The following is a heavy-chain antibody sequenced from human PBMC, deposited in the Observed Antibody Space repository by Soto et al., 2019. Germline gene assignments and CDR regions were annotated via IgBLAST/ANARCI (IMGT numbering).Heavy chain of an antibody. Sequence: ASVKVSCKASGYTFSDFDINWLRQTSGQGPEWMGWMNAKSGATFFAQRFHDKFNMTWDTSLTTAYMEVGSLTSDHAAIYYCARGNPFNYAGFDVWGQGTTVTVSS. CDR2: MNAKSGAT. CDR1: GYTFSDFD. V-gene: IGHV1-8*01. J-gene: IGHJ6*02. D-gene: IGHD3-16*01. CDR3: ARGNPFNYAGFDV.